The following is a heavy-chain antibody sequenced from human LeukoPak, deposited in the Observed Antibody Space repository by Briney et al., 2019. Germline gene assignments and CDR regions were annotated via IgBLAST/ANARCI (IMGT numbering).Heavy chain of an antibody. CDR2: ISSSSSTM. D-gene: IGHD2-21*01. CDR3: ARYIPSCGGNCNDGFDI. V-gene: IGHV3-48*01. CDR1: GFTFSSYG. J-gene: IGHJ3*02. Sequence: GGSLRLSCAASGFTFSSYGMHWVRQAPGKGLEWVSYISSSSSTMYYADSVKGRFTISRDNSKNTLYLQLNTLRAEDTAVYYCARYIPSCGGNCNDGFDIWGQGTMVSVSS.